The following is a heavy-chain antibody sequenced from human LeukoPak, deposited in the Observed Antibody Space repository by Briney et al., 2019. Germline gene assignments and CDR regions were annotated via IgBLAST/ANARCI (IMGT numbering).Heavy chain of an antibody. CDR1: GYTFTGYY. CDR3: ARGYYYDSSGYSPLDY. J-gene: IGHJ4*02. CDR2: ISAYNGNR. D-gene: IGHD3-22*01. Sequence: ASVKVSCKASGYTFTGYYMHWVRQAPGQGLEWMGWISAYNGNRNYAQKLQGRVTMTTDTSTSTAYMELRSLRSDDTAVYYCARGYYYDSSGYSPLDYWGQGTLVTVSS. V-gene: IGHV1-18*04.